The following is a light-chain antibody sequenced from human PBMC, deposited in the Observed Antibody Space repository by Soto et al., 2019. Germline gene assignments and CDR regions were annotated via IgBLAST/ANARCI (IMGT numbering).Light chain of an antibody. Sequence: GDRVTITCRPSRGIGNALAWYQQKPGTVPKLLIHSASTLQSGVPPRFSGSGSGTDFTLTISSLQPEDVASYYCQKYDSAPTFGPGTKVDIK. CDR2: SAS. CDR1: RGIGNA. CDR3: QKYDSAPT. J-gene: IGKJ1*01. V-gene: IGKV1-27*01.